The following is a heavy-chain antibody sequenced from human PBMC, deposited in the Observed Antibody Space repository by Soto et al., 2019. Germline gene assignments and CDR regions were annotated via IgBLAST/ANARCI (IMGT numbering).Heavy chain of an antibody. V-gene: IGHV4-34*01. J-gene: IGHJ4*02. CDR1: VGSFSGYY. CDR3: ARCLSPTVTNLFYY. D-gene: IGHD4-17*01. CDR2: INHSGST. Sequence: SETLSRTCAVYVGSFSGYYWSWIRQPPGKGLEWIGEINHSGSTNYNPSLKSRVTISVDTSKNQFSLKLSSVTAADTAVYYCARCLSPTVTNLFYYWGQGTLVTVSS.